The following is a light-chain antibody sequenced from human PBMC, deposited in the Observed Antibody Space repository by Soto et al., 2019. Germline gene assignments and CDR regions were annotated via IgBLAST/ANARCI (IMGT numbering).Light chain of an antibody. Sequence: QSALTQPPSVSGSPGQSVTISCTGTTSDVGGYNRVSWYQQPPGTAPKLIIYEVINRPSGVPDRFSGSKSDNTASLTISGLQAEDEAYYYCSVYTPSSVYVFGTGTKVTVL. CDR1: TSDVGGYNR. CDR3: SVYTPSSVYV. J-gene: IGLJ1*01. V-gene: IGLV2-18*01. CDR2: EVI.